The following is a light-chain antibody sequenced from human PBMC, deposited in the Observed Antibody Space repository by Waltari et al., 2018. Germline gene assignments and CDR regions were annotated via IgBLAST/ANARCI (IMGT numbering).Light chain of an antibody. J-gene: IGLJ2*01. CDR2: GKQ. CDR1: SLTSYY. Sequence: SSELTQDPAVSVALGQTGRITCQGDSLTSYYANWYQRKPGQAPVIGTYGKQNRPAGVPDRFSVSSSGNTASLTSAGAQAEDEADYYCSSRDSSVNQYVVFGGGTKLTVL. CDR3: SSRDSSVNQYVV. V-gene: IGLV3-19*01.